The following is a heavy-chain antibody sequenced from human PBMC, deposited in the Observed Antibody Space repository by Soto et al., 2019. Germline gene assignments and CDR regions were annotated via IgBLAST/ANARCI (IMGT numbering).Heavy chain of an antibody. CDR2: IYYSGST. CDR3: ARGAHTDYGDYVTPFDY. Sequence: SETLSLTCTVSGGSISSYYWSWIRQPPGKGLEWIGYIYYSGSTNYNPSLKSRVTISVDTSKNQFSLKLSSVTAADTAVYYCARGAHTDYGDYVTPFDYWGQGTLVTVSS. J-gene: IGHJ4*02. V-gene: IGHV4-59*01. CDR1: GGSISSYY. D-gene: IGHD4-17*01.